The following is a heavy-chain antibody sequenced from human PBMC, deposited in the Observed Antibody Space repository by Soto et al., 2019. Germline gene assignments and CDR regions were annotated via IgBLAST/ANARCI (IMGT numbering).Heavy chain of an antibody. J-gene: IGHJ3*02. V-gene: IGHV1-18*01. CDR3: ARDPIGAWLVERKNDAFDI. D-gene: IGHD6-19*01. CDR2: ISAYNGNT. CDR1: GYTFTSYG. Sequence: ASVKVSCKASGYTFTSYGISWVRQAPGQGLEWMGWISAYNGNTNYAQKLQGRVTMTTDTSTSTAYMELRSLRSDDTAVYYCARDPIGAWLVERKNDAFDIWGQGTMVTVSS.